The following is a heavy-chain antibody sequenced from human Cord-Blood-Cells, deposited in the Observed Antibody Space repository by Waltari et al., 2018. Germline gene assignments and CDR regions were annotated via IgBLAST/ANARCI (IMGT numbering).Heavy chain of an antibody. V-gene: IGHV4-39*01. Sequence: QLQLQESGPGLVKPSETLSLTCTVSGGSISSSSYYWGWIRQAPGKGLEWIGSIYYSGSTYYNPSLKSRVTISVDTSKNQFSLKLSSVTAADTAVYYCASYLVYYYDSSGYFDYWGQGTLVTVSS. J-gene: IGHJ4*02. CDR3: ASYLVYYYDSSGYFDY. CDR2: IYYSGST. D-gene: IGHD3-22*01. CDR1: GGSISSSSYY.